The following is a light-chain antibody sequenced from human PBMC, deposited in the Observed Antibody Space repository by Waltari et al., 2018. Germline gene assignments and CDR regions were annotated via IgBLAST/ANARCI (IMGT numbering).Light chain of an antibody. CDR3: QSYDNSLSGLA. J-gene: IGLJ2*01. V-gene: IGLV1-40*01. CDR2: GNN. CDR1: SFHIGADYA. Sequence: QFVLTQPPSVSAAPGQGVTISSTGTSFHIGADYAVDSYPQLPRTAPKLLIYGNNNRPAGVPDRFSGSKSGTSASLGITGLQAEDEADYYCQSYDNSLSGLAFGGGTKLTVL.